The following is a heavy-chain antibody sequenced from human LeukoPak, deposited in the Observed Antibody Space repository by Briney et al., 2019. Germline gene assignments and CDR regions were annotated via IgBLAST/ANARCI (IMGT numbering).Heavy chain of an antibody. CDR1: GFTFSSYA. V-gene: IGHV3-30-3*01. J-gene: IGHJ3*02. Sequence: PGGSLRLSCAASGFTFSSYAMLWVRQAPGKGLEWVAVISYDGSNKYYADSVKGRFTISRDNSKNTLYLQMNSLRAEDTAVYYCARDFGDAFDIWGQGTMVTVSS. D-gene: IGHD3-10*01. CDR2: ISYDGSNK. CDR3: ARDFGDAFDI.